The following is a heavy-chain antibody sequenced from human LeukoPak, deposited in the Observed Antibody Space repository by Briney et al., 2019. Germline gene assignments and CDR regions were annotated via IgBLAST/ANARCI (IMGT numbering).Heavy chain of an antibody. D-gene: IGHD5-18*01. V-gene: IGHV7-4-1*02. CDR2: INTNTGNP. CDR3: ARGVRIQLWLPGWFDP. CDR1: GYTFTSYA. J-gene: IGHJ5*02. Sequence: RASVKVSCKASGYTFTSYAMNWVRQAPGQGLEWMGWINTNTGNPTYAQGFTGRFVFSLDTSVSTAYLQISSLKAEDTAVYYCARGVRIQLWLPGWFDPWGQGTLVTVSS.